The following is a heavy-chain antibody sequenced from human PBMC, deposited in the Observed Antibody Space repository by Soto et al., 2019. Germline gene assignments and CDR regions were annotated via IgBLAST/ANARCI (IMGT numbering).Heavy chain of an antibody. CDR3: ARDQGYCSGGSCYVAGY. CDR1: GFTFSSYW. J-gene: IGHJ4*02. V-gene: IGHV3-74*01. Sequence: EVQLVESGGGLVQPGGSLRLSFAASGFTFSSYWMHWVRQAPGKGLVWVSRINSDGSSTTYADSVKGRFTISRDNAKNTLYLQLNSLRAEDTAVYYCARDQGYCSGGSCYVAGYWGQGTLVTVSS. D-gene: IGHD2-15*01. CDR2: INSDGSST.